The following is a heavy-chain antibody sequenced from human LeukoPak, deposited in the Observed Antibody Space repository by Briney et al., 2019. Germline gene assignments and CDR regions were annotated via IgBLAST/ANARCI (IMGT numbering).Heavy chain of an antibody. V-gene: IGHV3-53*01. CDR3: ARVRRQLDNWFDP. J-gene: IGHJ5*02. CDR2: IYSGGST. CDR1: GFTVSSNY. Sequence: GGSLRLSCAASGFTVSSNYMSWVRQAPGKGLEWVSVIYSGGSTYYADSVKGRFTISRDNSKNTLYLQVNSLIAEDTAVYYCARVRRQLDNWFDPWGQGTLVTVSS. D-gene: IGHD5-18*01.